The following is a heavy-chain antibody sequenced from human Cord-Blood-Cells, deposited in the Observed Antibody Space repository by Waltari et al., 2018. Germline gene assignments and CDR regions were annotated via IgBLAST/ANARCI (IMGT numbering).Heavy chain of an antibody. CDR3: ARAVSQVHWYFDL. D-gene: IGHD1-1*01. J-gene: IGHJ2*01. CDR2: INHSGST. CDR1: GGSFSGYY. V-gene: IGHV4-34*01. Sequence: QVQLQQWGAGLLKPSETLSLTCAVYGGSFSGYYWSWIRHPPGKGLGWIGEINHSGSTNDHPSLKSRVTISVATAKNQFSLKLSSVTAADTAVYYWARAVSQVHWYFDLWGRGSLVTVSS.